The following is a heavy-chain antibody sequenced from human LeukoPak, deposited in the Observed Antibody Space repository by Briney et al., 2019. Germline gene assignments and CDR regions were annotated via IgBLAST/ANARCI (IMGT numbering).Heavy chain of an antibody. J-gene: IGHJ4*02. Sequence: PGGSLRLSCAASGFTFSSYWMSWVRRAPGKGLEWVANIKQDGSEKYYVDSVKGRFTISRDNAKNSLYLQMNSLRAEDTAVYYCARAGYSGYDSRVFRYWGQGTLVTVSS. V-gene: IGHV3-7*01. CDR3: ARAGYSGYDSRVFRY. CDR1: GFTFSSYW. D-gene: IGHD5-12*01. CDR2: IKQDGSEK.